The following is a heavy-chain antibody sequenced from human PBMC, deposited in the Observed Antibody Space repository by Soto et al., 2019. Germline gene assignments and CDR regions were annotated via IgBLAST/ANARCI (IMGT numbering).Heavy chain of an antibody. CDR1: GYTFTSYA. CDR2: INAGNGNT. D-gene: IGHD6-13*01. CDR3: ARDVGVLERAAYYYGMDV. Sequence: ASVKVSCKASGYTFTSYAMHWVRQAPGQRLEWMGWINAGNGNTKYSQKFQGRVTITRDTSASTAYMELSSLRSEDTAVYYCARDVGVLERAAYYYGMDVWGQGTTVTVSS. V-gene: IGHV1-3*01. J-gene: IGHJ6*02.